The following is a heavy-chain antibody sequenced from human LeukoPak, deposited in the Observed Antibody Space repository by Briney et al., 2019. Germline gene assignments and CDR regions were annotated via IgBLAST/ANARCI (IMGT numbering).Heavy chain of an antibody. Sequence: GGSLRLSCAASGFTFSSYGMHWVRQAPGKGLEWVAVISYDGSNKYCADSVKGRFTISRDNSKNTLYLQMNSLRAEDTAVYYCAKDLCSGGSCYFGGFDYWGQGTLVTVSS. D-gene: IGHD2-15*01. CDR1: GFTFSSYG. CDR2: ISYDGSNK. J-gene: IGHJ4*02. V-gene: IGHV3-30*18. CDR3: AKDLCSGGSCYFGGFDY.